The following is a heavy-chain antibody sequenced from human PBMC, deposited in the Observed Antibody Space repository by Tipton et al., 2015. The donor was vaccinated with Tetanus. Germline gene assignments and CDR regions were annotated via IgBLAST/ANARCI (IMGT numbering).Heavy chain of an antibody. CDR2: ISSNDIFV. Sequence: SLRLSCEAAGFSLNIYSMDWVRQAPGKGLEWVAAISSNDIFVYYADLVKGRFTVSRDNDKNSLYLQMNSLRAEDTALYFCARAVPAEASRPYFDKWGQGTLVTVSS. CDR3: ARAVPAEASRPYFDK. CDR1: GFSLNIYS. J-gene: IGHJ4*02. V-gene: IGHV3-21*01. D-gene: IGHD6-6*01.